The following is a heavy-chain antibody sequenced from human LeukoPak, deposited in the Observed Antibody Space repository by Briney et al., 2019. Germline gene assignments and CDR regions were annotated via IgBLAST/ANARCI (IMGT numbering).Heavy chain of an antibody. CDR1: GGSISSYY. V-gene: IGHV4-59*08. CDR3: ARRGYGSSWYRGAFDI. Sequence: SETLSLTCTVSGGSISSYYWSWIRQPPGKGLEWIGYIYYSVSTNYNPSLKSRVTISVDTSKNQFSLKLSSVTAADTAVYYCARRGYGSSWYRGAFDIWGQGTMVTVSS. CDR2: IYYSVST. J-gene: IGHJ3*02. D-gene: IGHD6-13*01.